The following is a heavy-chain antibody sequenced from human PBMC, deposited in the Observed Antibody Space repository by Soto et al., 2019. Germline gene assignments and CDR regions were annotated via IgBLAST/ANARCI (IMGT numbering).Heavy chain of an antibody. CDR2: IYYSGST. CDR3: ARDRQYSYGRDPYYYYYGMDV. V-gene: IGHV4-30-4*01. CDR1: GGSISSGDYY. D-gene: IGHD5-18*01. Sequence: SETLSLTCTVSGGSISSGDYYWSWICQPPGKGLEWIGYIYYSGSTYYNPSLKSRVTISVDTSKNQFSLKLSSVTAADTAVYYCARDRQYSYGRDPYYYYYGMDVWGQGTTVTVSS. J-gene: IGHJ6*02.